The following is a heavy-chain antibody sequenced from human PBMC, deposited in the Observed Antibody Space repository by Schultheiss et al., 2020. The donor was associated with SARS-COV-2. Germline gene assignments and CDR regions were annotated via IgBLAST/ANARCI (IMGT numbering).Heavy chain of an antibody. V-gene: IGHV3-73*01. D-gene: IGHD1-26*01. J-gene: IGHJ5*02. CDR2: IELESKGYAT. CDR1: GFTFDDYA. Sequence: GGSLRLSCAASGFTFDDYAMHWVRQAPGKGLEWVGLIELESKGYATTYAASVTGRFTISRDDSKNTAYLQMNSLNTEDTAMYYCTRDSGSYNWLDPWGQGTLVTVSS. CDR3: TRDSGSYNWLDP.